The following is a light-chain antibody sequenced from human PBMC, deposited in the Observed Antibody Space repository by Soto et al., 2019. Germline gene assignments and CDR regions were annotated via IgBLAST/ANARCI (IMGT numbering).Light chain of an antibody. CDR3: ASWDDSLSGWV. V-gene: IGLV1-47*02. J-gene: IGLJ3*02. Sequence: QSVLTPPPSESGTPGQRVTISCSGSSSNIGSNYVYWYQQLPGTAPKLLIYSNNQRPSGVPDRFSGYKSGNSASLAISGLRSEDEADYYCASWDDSLSGWVFGGGTKLTVL. CDR1: SSNIGSNY. CDR2: SNN.